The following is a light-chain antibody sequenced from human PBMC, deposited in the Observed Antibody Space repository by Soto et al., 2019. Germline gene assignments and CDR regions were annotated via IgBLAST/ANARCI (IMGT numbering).Light chain of an antibody. CDR2: GAS. Sequence: EIVMTQSPATLSVSPGERATLSCRASQSVSSNLAWYQQKPGQATRLLIYGASTRATGIPARFSGSGSGTEFTLTISSLQSEDLAVYYCQQYNNWPPLTFGGGTKVEIK. V-gene: IGKV3-15*01. CDR3: QQYNNWPPLT. CDR1: QSVSSN. J-gene: IGKJ4*01.